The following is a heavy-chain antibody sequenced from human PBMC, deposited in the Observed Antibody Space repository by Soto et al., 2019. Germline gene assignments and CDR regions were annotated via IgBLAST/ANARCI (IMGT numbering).Heavy chain of an antibody. V-gene: IGHV5-51*01. J-gene: IGHJ3*02. CDR2: MYPGDSDT. D-gene: IGHD3-22*01. CDR1: GYSFPSYW. Sequence: GESLKISCKGSGYSFPSYWIGWVRQMPGKGLEWMGIMYPGDSDTRYSPSFQGQVTISADKSISTAYLQWSSLKASDTAMYYCARHGPDYYDSSGYYRAFDIWGRGTMVTVSS. CDR3: ARHGPDYYDSSGYYRAFDI.